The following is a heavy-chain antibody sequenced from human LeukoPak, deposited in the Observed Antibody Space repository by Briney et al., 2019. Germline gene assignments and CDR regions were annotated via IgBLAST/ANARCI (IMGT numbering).Heavy chain of an antibody. CDR2: INPGDSDT. D-gene: IGHD3-10*01. Sequence: GESPKISCKASGYSFTSSWIGWARQMPGKGLEWMAIINPGDSDTRYSPSFQGQVTISADKSISTVYLQWGSLKASDTAMYYCARQPGAGWFDPWGQGTLVTVSS. J-gene: IGHJ5*02. V-gene: IGHV5-51*01. CDR3: ARQPGAGWFDP. CDR1: GYSFTSSW.